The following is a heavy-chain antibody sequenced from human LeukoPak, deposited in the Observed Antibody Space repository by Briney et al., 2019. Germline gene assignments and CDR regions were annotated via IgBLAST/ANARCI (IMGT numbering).Heavy chain of an antibody. J-gene: IGHJ5*02. V-gene: IGHV4-4*07. Sequence: PSETLSLTCTVSGGSISSYYWSWIRQPAGKGLEWIGRIYSTGSANYNPSLKSRVTMSVDTSENQFSLKLSSVTAADTAVYYCARVADYGDYVGGDWIDPWGQGTLVTVSS. CDR1: GGSISSYY. CDR3: ARVADYGDYVGGDWIDP. CDR2: IYSTGSA. D-gene: IGHD4-17*01.